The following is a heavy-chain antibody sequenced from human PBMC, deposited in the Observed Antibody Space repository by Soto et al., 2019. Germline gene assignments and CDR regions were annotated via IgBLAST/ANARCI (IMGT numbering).Heavy chain of an antibody. Sequence: PSETLSLTCTVSGGSISSYYWSWIRQPPGKGLEWIGYIYYSGSTNYNPSLKSRVTISVDTSKNQFSLKLSSVTAADTAVYYCARVPLNYYDSSGYADYWGQGTLVTVSS. V-gene: IGHV4-59*01. CDR3: ARVPLNYYDSSGYADY. J-gene: IGHJ4*02. D-gene: IGHD3-22*01. CDR1: GGSISSYY. CDR2: IYYSGST.